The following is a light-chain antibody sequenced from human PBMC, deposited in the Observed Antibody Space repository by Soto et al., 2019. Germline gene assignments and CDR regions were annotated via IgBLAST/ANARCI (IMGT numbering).Light chain of an antibody. V-gene: IGKV1-17*01. Sequence: DIPVKQSPTALSASVGNIVTITCLASQGIRNDLVWYQQKPGKAPKRLIYAASTLQSGVPSRFSGSGSGTEFTLTISSLQPEDFATYYCLQHNSYPRTVGQGGKVDIK. CDR3: LQHNSYPRT. CDR1: QGIRND. J-gene: IGKJ1*01. CDR2: AAS.